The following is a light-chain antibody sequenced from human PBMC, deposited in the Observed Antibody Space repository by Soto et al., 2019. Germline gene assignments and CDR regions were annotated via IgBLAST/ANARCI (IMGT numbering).Light chain of an antibody. J-gene: IGKJ1*01. Sequence: EIVLTQSPGTLSLSPGERATLSCRASQSVSSSYLAWYQQKPGQAPRLLIYGVSSRATGITDRFSGSGSGTDFTLTISRLEPEDFAVYYCQQYGSSPRTFGQGTKVEIK. CDR3: QQYGSSPRT. CDR2: GVS. CDR1: QSVSSSY. V-gene: IGKV3-20*01.